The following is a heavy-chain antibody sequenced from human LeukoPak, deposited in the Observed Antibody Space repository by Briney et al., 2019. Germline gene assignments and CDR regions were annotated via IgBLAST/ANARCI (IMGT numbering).Heavy chain of an antibody. D-gene: IGHD3-22*01. J-gene: IGHJ4*02. CDR3: AVGGYDTTGYRVGMDY. Sequence: SETLSLTCAVYGGSFSGYYWNWIRQPPEKGLEWIGKINHDGSTNYNPSLKSRVTISGDTSKNQFSLKLSSVTAADTAVYYCAVGGYDTTGYRVGMDYWGQGTLVTVSS. V-gene: IGHV4-34*01. CDR2: INHDGST. CDR1: GGSFSGYY.